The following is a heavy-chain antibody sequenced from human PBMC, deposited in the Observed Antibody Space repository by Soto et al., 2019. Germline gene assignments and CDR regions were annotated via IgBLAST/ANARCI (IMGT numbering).Heavy chain of an antibody. V-gene: IGHV1-18*01. CDR1: GYAFTSYG. Sequence: ASVKVSCKASGYAFTSYGISWVRQAPGQGLEWMGWINPFNGNTNYAQKVQGRVTMTTDTSTSTAYMELRSLRSDDTAVYYCARIPLDSSGRYYSYYFDSWGQG. J-gene: IGHJ4*02. CDR3: ARIPLDSSGRYYSYYFDS. D-gene: IGHD3-22*01. CDR2: INPFNGNT.